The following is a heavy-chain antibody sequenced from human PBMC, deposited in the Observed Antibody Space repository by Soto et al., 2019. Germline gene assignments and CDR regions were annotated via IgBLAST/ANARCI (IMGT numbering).Heavy chain of an antibody. Sequence: EASVKVSCKASGYTFTSYGISWVRQAPGQGLEWMGWISAYNGNTNYAQKLQGRVTMTTDTSTSTAYMELRSLRSDDTAVYYCARVRGIAIFGVVTRGMDVWGQGTTVTVSS. V-gene: IGHV1-18*01. D-gene: IGHD3-3*01. CDR3: ARVRGIAIFGVVTRGMDV. CDR1: GYTFTSYG. J-gene: IGHJ6*02. CDR2: ISAYNGNT.